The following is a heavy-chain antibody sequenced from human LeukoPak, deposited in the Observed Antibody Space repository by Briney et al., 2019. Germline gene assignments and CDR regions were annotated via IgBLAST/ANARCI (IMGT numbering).Heavy chain of an antibody. CDR3: AKDYGDYVLSLFDY. CDR1: GFTFSTYA. D-gene: IGHD4-17*01. Sequence: PGGSLRLSCATSGFTFSTYAMGWVRQAPGKGLEWVSAISGSGGSTYYADSVKGRFTISRDNSKNTLYLQMNSLRAEDTAVYYCAKDYGDYVLSLFDYWGQGTLVTVSS. V-gene: IGHV3-23*01. CDR2: ISGSGGST. J-gene: IGHJ4*02.